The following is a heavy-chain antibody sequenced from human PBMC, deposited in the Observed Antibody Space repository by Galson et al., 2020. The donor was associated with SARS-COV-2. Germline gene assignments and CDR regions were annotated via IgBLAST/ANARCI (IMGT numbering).Heavy chain of an antibody. D-gene: IGHD3-22*01. CDR3: GADSSGYPYYYYGMDV. V-gene: IGHV3-66*01. Sequence: TGGSLRLSCAASGFTVSSNYMSWVRQAPGKGLEWVSVIYSGGSTYYADSVKGRFTISRDNSKNTLYLQMNSLRAEDTAVYYCGADSSGYPYYYYGMDVWGQGTTVTVSS. CDR1: GFTVSSNY. CDR2: IYSGGST. J-gene: IGHJ6*02.